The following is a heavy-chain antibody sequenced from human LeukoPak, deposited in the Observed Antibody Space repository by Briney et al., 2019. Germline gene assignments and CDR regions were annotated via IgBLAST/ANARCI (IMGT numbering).Heavy chain of an antibody. J-gene: IGHJ3*02. CDR2: IYYSGST. V-gene: IGHV4-59*01. CDR1: GGSISSYY. CDR3: ARSFSSSDAFGI. Sequence: SETLSLTCTVSGGSISSYYWNWIRQPPGKGREWMGYIYYSGSTNYNPSLKSRVTISVDTSKNQFSLKLSSVTAADTAVYYCARSFSSSDAFGIWGQGTMVTVSS. D-gene: IGHD6-6*01.